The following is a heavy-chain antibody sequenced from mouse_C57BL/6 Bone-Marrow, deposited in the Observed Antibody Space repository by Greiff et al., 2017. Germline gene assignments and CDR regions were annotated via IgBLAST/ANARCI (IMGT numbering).Heavy chain of an antibody. D-gene: IGHD3-3*01. CDR2: IWTGGGP. Sequence: VQGVESGPGLVAPSQSLSITCTVSGFSLTSYAISWVRQPPGKGLEWLGVIWTGGGPNYNSALKSRLSISQDNSKSQVFLKMNSLQTDDTARYYCARNEGGGQLWNYFDCWGKGTTLTVSS. CDR1: GFSLTSYA. J-gene: IGHJ2*01. CDR3: ARNEGGGQLWNYFDC. V-gene: IGHV2-9-1*01.